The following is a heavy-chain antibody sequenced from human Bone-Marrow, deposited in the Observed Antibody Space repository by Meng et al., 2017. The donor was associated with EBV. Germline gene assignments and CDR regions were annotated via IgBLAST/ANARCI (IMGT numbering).Heavy chain of an antibody. Sequence: QLQLQRSGPGLVTPSQTLSLTCAASGGSIRSGYSWSWIRQPPGKGLEWIGYIYHSGNTYYNPSLKSRVTISVDKSKNQFSLKLSSMTAADTAVYYCAAGDYSDSSGYYQFDNWGQGTLVTVSS. J-gene: IGHJ4*02. D-gene: IGHD3-22*01. V-gene: IGHV4-30-2*01. CDR2: IYHSGNT. CDR1: GGSIRSGYS. CDR3: AAGDYSDSSGYYQFDN.